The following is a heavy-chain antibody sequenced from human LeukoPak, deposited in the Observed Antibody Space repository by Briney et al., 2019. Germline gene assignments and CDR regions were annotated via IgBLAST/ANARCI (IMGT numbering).Heavy chain of an antibody. D-gene: IGHD5-18*01. V-gene: IGHV3-7*05. Sequence: PGGSLRLSCAASGFTFSTYWMSWVRQAPGKGLEWVANIKQDGSEKNYVDSVKGRFTISRDNSKNTLYLQMNSLGAEDTAVYYCAKKSGMQLRQWWFGSWGQGTLVTVSS. J-gene: IGHJ5*01. CDR3: AKKSGMQLRQWWFGS. CDR2: IKQDGSEK. CDR1: GFTFSTYW.